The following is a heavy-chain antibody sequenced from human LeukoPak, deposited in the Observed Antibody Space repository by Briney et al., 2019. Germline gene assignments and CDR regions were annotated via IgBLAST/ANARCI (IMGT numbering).Heavy chain of an antibody. CDR2: ISGSSNTI. J-gene: IGHJ4*02. V-gene: IGHV3-48*01. Sequence: GGSLRLSCAASGFTFNNYGMNWVRQAPGEGLEWVSFISGSSNTIYYADSVRGRFTISRDNAKKSVYLQMNSLRAEDTAVYFCARGLLVVGSKKGNPGNYWGPGTLVAVSS. D-gene: IGHD1-14*01. CDR3: ARGLLVVGSKKGNPGNY. CDR1: GFTFNNYG.